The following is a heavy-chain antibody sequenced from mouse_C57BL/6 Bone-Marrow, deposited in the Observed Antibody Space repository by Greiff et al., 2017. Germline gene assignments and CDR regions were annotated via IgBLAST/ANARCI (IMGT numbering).Heavy chain of an antibody. Sequence: VKVVESGPGLVAPSQSLSITCTVSGFSLTSYGVDWVRQSPGKGLEWLGVIWGVGSTNYNSALKSRLSISKDNSKSQVFLKMNSLQTDDTAMYYCASGNDYGFAYWGQGTLVTVSA. D-gene: IGHD2-4*01. CDR2: IWGVGST. V-gene: IGHV2-6*01. CDR1: GFSLTSYG. J-gene: IGHJ3*01. CDR3: ASGNDYGFAY.